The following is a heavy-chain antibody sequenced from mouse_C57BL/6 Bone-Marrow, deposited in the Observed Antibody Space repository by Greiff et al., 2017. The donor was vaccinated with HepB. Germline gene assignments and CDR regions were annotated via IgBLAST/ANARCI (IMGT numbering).Heavy chain of an antibody. CDR2: IDPENGDT. V-gene: IGHV14-4*01. CDR3: TYYGSSYGHY. CDR1: GLNIKDDY. D-gene: IGHD1-1*01. J-gene: IGHJ2*01. Sequence: VQLQQSGAELVRPGASVKLSCTASGLNIKDDYMHWVKQRPEQGLEWIGWIDPENGDTEYASKFQGKATITADTSSNTAYLQLSSLTSEDTAVYYFTYYGSSYGHYWGQGTTLTVSS.